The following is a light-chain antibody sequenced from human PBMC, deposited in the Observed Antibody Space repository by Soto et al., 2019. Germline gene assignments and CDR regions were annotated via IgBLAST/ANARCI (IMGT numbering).Light chain of an antibody. V-gene: IGKV3D-15*01. CDR3: HYYDKWPPGT. Sequence: MTDSPATLSVPPGARATVARSPSQNVANYLDWYQQKPGQAPRLLIFDASARAVDIPGRFSGSKSGTEFTLTISSLQPEDFAVYYCHYYDKWPPGTFGQGTKVDIK. CDR2: DAS. J-gene: IGKJ1*01. CDR1: QNVANY.